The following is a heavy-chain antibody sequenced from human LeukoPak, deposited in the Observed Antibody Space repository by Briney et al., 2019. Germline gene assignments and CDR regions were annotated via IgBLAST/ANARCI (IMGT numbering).Heavy chain of an antibody. Sequence: GGSLRLSCAASGVTLSTYAMSWARQAPGKGLEWVSGISSSGSGDNTYYADSVKGRFTISRDNAKNSLYLQMNSLRAEDTAVYYCARDPGWVVAAKGDFDYWGQGTLVTVSS. CDR3: ARDPGWVVAAKGDFDY. J-gene: IGHJ4*02. V-gene: IGHV3-23*01. D-gene: IGHD2-15*01. CDR1: GVTLSTYA. CDR2: ISSSGSGDNT.